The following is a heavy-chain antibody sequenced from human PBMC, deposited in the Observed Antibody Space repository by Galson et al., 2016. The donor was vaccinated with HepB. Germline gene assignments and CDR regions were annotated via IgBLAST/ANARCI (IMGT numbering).Heavy chain of an antibody. Sequence: CAISGDSVSNNSAAWNWIRQSPSRGXEWLXXTYFRSKWYRDYAVFVKGRLTINPDTSKNQFSLQLNSVTPEDAATYYCARCSRWSCGFWGQGTLITVSS. CDR3: ARCSRWSCGF. V-gene: IGHV6-1*01. CDR2: TYFRSKWYR. CDR1: GDSVSNNSAA. J-gene: IGHJ1*01. D-gene: IGHD6-19*01.